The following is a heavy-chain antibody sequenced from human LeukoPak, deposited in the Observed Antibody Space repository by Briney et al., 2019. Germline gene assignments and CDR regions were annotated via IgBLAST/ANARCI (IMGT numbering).Heavy chain of an antibody. CDR1: GFTFSFYA. J-gene: IGHJ4*02. Sequence: GGSLRLSCAASGFTFSFYAMSWVRQAPGKGLEWVSAISNNGGYTYYADSVQGRFTISRDNSKSTLCLQMNSLRAEDTAVYYCAKQLGYCSDGSCYFPYWGQGTLVTVSS. D-gene: IGHD2-15*01. CDR2: ISNNGGYT. CDR3: AKQLGYCSDGSCYFPY. V-gene: IGHV3-23*01.